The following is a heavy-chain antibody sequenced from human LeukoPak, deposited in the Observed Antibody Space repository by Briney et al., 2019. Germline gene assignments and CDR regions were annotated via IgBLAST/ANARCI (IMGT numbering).Heavy chain of an antibody. V-gene: IGHV4-34*01. Sequence: PSETLSLTCAVYGGSFSGYYWSWIRQPPGKGLEWIGEINHSGSTNYNPSLKSRVTISVDTSKNQFSLKLSSVTAADTAVYYCARPGRREYYYDTQAFDIWGQGTMVTVSS. J-gene: IGHJ3*02. CDR3: ARPGRREYYYDTQAFDI. CDR2: INHSGST. D-gene: IGHD3-22*01. CDR1: GGSFSGYY.